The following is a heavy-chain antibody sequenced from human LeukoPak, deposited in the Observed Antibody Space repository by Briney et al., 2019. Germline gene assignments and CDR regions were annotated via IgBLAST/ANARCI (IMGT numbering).Heavy chain of an antibody. CDR1: GYSFTSYW. J-gene: IGHJ4*02. CDR3: ARLAYGIGMGDY. D-gene: IGHD4-17*01. Sequence: GESLQISCQGSGYSFTSYWIGWVRPMPGKGLEXMGIIYPGDSXXRYXXXXXGXXXXSXXKSISTAYLQWSSLKASDTALYYCARLAYGIGMGDYWGQGTLVTVSS. V-gene: IGHV5-51*01. CDR2: IYPGDSXX.